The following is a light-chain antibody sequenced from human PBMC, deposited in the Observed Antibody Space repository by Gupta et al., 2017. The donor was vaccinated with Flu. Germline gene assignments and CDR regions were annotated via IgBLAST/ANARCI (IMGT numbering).Light chain of an antibody. J-gene: IGKJ2*01. CDR2: GAS. V-gene: IGKV3-20*01. CDR1: QSVSSSY. CDR3: QQYGSSLMYT. Sequence: ELVLTQSPGTLSLSPGERATLSCRASQSVSSSYLDWYQQKPGQAPRLLIYGASSRATGIPDRCSGSGSGTDFTLTISRLEPEDFAVYYCQQYGSSLMYTFGQGTKLEIK.